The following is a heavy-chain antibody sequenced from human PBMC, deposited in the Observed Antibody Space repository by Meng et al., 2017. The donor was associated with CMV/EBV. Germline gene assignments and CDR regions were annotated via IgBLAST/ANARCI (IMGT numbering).Heavy chain of an antibody. D-gene: IGHD3-22*01. V-gene: IGHV4-30-4*08. J-gene: IGHJ4*02. Sequence: QLSGPGLVKPSPSLALTLSGSGGSSSSGAYYWSWIHQPPGKGLEWIGYIYYSGTTYYNPSLESRVTISVDTSKNQFSLNLSSVTAADTAVYYCARLSGSGTTSTGYHYAFDSWGQGTLVTVSS. CDR2: IYYSGTT. CDR3: ARLSGSGTTSTGYHYAFDS. CDR1: GGSSSSGAYY.